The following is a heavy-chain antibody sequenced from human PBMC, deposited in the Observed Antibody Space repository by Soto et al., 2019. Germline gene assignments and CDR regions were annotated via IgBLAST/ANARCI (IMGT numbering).Heavy chain of an antibody. CDR3: AREKPRSGYEKVYY. CDR2: INSGSSTI. CDR1: GFTFSSYS. D-gene: IGHD3-3*01. V-gene: IGHV3-48*01. J-gene: IGHJ4*02. Sequence: EVQLVESGGGLVQPGGSLRLSCAASGFTFSSYSMNWVRQAPGKGLECVSYINSGSSTIYYADSVKGRFTISRDNAKNSLYLQLNSLRADDTDVYYCAREKPRSGYEKVYYLGQGTLVTVSS.